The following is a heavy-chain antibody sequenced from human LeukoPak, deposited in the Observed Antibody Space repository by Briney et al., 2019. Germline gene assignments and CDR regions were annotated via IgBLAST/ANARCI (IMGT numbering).Heavy chain of an antibody. CDR2: IYYSGST. D-gene: IGHD4-17*01. Sequence: SETLSLTCTVSGGSISSYYWSWIRQPPGKGLEWIGYIYYSGSTNYNPSLKSRVTISVDTSKNQFSLKLSSVTAADTAVYYCARLTGDYGEYFQHWGQGTLVTVSS. CDR3: ARLTGDYGEYFQH. CDR1: GGSISSYY. J-gene: IGHJ1*01. V-gene: IGHV4-59*08.